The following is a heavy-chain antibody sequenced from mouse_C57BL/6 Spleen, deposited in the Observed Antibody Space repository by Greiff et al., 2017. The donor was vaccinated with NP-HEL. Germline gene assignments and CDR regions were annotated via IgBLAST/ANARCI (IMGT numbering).Heavy chain of an antibody. CDR2: IHPNSGST. CDR1: GYTFTSYW. V-gene: IGHV1-64*01. CDR3: ARGTAQASLAY. D-gene: IGHD3-2*02. J-gene: IGHJ3*01. Sequence: QVQLQQPGAELVKPGASVKLSCKASGYTFTSYWMHWVKQRPGQGLEWIGMIHPNSGSTNYNEKFKSKATLTVDKSTSTAYMQLSSLTSEDSAVYYCARGTAQASLAYWGQGTLVTVSA.